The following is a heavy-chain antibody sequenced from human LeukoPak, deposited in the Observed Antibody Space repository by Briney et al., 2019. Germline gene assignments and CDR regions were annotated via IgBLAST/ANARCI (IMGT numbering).Heavy chain of an antibody. CDR1: GFTFSSYS. V-gene: IGHV3-48*02. D-gene: IGHD1-26*01. CDR3: ASILTRVGADLVDY. Sequence: HPGGSLRLSCAASGFTFSSYSMNWVRQAPGKGLEWVSYISNSSSTIYYADSVKGRFTISRDNAKNSLYLQMNSLRDEDTAVYYCASILTRVGADLVDYWGQGTLVTVSS. CDR2: ISNSSSTI. J-gene: IGHJ4*02.